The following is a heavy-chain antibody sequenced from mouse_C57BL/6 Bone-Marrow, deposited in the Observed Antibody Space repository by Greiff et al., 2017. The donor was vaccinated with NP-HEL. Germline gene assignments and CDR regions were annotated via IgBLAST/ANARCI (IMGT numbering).Heavy chain of an antibody. D-gene: IGHD2-3*01. CDR3: AGDYDGYWYFDV. V-gene: IGHV12-3*01. CDR2: FTHSGGT. CDR1: GFPFTSCYY. Sequence: VMLVESGPGLVKPSPSLFLSCSTTGFPFTSCYYWIWIRQPPGDPLEWMGYFTHSGGTFYNPSFQSPITITRETSKNHICLQWISVTTEETAMYYGAGDYDGYWYFDVWGTGTTVTVSS. J-gene: IGHJ1*03.